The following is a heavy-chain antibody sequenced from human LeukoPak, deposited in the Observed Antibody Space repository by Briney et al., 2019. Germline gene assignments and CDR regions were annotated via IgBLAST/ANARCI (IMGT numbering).Heavy chain of an antibody. CDR3: ARVGGMCSSSSPATGGFDP. CDR1: GYTFTSYG. J-gene: IGHJ5*02. Sequence: ASVKVSCKASGYTFTSYGISWVRQAPGQGLEWMGWISAYNGNTNYAQKLQGRVTMTTDTSTSTAYMELRSLRSDDTAVYYCARVGGMCSSSSPATGGFDPWGQGTLVTVSS. V-gene: IGHV1-18*01. CDR2: ISAYNGNT. D-gene: IGHD6-13*01.